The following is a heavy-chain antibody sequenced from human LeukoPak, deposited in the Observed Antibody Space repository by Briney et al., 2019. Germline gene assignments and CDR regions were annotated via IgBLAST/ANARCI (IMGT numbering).Heavy chain of an antibody. J-gene: IGHJ4*02. V-gene: IGHV4-4*09. D-gene: IGHD3-10*01. CDR2: ISTTGGT. CDR3: ATRGY. CDR1: GDSIRTYY. Sequence: PSETLSLTCIVSGDSIRTYYWTWLRLSPGKGLEWIGDISTTGGTNYNASLKSRVTISVDTSRNQFTLNMKSVTAADTAVYYCATRGYWGQGTLVAVSS.